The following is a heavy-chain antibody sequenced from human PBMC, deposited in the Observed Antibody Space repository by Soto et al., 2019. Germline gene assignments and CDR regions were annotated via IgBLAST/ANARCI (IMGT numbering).Heavy chain of an antibody. CDR1: GFTFSDYA. D-gene: IGHD2-2*01. CDR3: ANVPFWCGSSRCYTEGFDY. CDR2: VSASASNT. Sequence: EVQLLEYGGGLVQPGGSLRLTCAASGFTFSDYAMSWVRQAPGKGLEWVSTVSASASNTHYADSVKGRFTISRDNSKNTLFLQMDSLRAEDTALYYCANVPFWCGSSRCYTEGFDYWGQGTLVIVSS. V-gene: IGHV3-23*01. J-gene: IGHJ4*02.